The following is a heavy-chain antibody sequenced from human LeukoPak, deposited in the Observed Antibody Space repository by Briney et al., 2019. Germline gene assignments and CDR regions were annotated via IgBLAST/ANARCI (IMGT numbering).Heavy chain of an antibody. J-gene: IGHJ4*02. CDR2: IYPGDSDI. D-gene: IGHD1-26*01. CDR3: AKYSGSYSKSFDY. CDR1: GYSFSKYW. Sequence: GESLKISCKTSGYSFSKYWIGWVRQTPGKGQEWMGIIYPGDSDIKYSPSFQGQVTISADKSITTAYLQWSSLKASDTAMYYCAKYSGSYSKSFDYWGQGTLVTVSS. V-gene: IGHV5-51*01.